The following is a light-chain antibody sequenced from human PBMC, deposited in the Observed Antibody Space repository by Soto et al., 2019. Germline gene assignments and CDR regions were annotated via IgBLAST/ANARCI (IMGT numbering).Light chain of an antibody. Sequence: EIVLTQSPATLSLSPGERATLSCRASQSVGNNLAWHQQKPGQAPGLLIYEASTRATGIPARFSGSGSGTDFTLTISSLEPEDFAVYYCQQHANWPLTFGGGTKVDIK. CDR3: QQHANWPLT. J-gene: IGKJ4*01. V-gene: IGKV3-11*01. CDR1: QSVGNN. CDR2: EAS.